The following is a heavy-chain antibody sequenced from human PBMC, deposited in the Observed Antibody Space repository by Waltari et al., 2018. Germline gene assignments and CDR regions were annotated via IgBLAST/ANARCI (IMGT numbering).Heavy chain of an antibody. J-gene: IGHJ6*03. Sequence: EVQLVESGGGLVERGGSMRLSCAASGFNFSSFWMSWVGQAPGKGLEWVANIKQDGSEKYYVDSVKGRFTISRDNAKNSLYLQMNSLRAEDTAVYYCAMRRSDYYYYMDVWGKGTTVTVTS. CDR3: AMRRSDYYYYMDV. CDR1: GFNFSSFW. V-gene: IGHV3-7*01. CDR2: IKQDGSEK. D-gene: IGHD6-25*01.